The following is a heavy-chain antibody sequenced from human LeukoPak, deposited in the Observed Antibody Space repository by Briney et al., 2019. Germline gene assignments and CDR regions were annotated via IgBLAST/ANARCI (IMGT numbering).Heavy chain of an antibody. Sequence: PGGSLRLSCAVSGFTFSSHWMTWVRQAPGRGPECVANINKDGSKKYYVDSVKGRFTISRDNAKNSLYLQMNSLRAEDTAVYYCATPSYGQLNAFDIWGQGTMVTVSS. CDR1: GFTFSSHW. D-gene: IGHD5-18*01. J-gene: IGHJ3*02. V-gene: IGHV3-7*01. CDR3: ATPSYGQLNAFDI. CDR2: INKDGSKK.